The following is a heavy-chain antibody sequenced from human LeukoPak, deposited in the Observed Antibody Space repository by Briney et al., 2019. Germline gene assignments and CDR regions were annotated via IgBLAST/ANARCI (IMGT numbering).Heavy chain of an antibody. CDR2: IYSGGST. CDR3: ARVGATTDYYYYMDV. D-gene: IGHD4-11*01. Sequence: GGSLRLSCAASGFTVSSNYMSWVRQAPGKGLEWVSVIYSGGSTYYADSVKGRFTISRDNSKNTLYLQMNSLRAEDTAVYSCARVGATTDYYYYMDVWGKGTTVTVSS. J-gene: IGHJ6*03. V-gene: IGHV3-53*01. CDR1: GFTVSSNY.